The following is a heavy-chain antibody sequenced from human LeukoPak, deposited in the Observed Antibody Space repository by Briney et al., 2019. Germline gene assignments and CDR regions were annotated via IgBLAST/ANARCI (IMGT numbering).Heavy chain of an antibody. CDR2: INAGNGNT. Sequence: ASVKVSCKASGYTFTGYYIHWVRQAPGQRLEWMGWINAGNGNTNYAQKLQGRVTMTTDTSTSTAYMELRSLRSDDTAVYYCARQDLYNYWGQGTLVTVSS. D-gene: IGHD2-2*02. J-gene: IGHJ4*02. CDR1: GYTFTGYY. V-gene: IGHV1-18*04. CDR3: ARQDLYNY.